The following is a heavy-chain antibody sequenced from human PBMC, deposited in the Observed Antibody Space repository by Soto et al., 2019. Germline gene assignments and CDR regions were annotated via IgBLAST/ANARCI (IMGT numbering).Heavy chain of an antibody. CDR1: GGTFSSYA. J-gene: IGHJ6*02. V-gene: IGHV1-69*01. D-gene: IGHD2-15*01. Sequence: QVQLVQSGAEVQKPGSSVKVSCKASGGTFSSYAISWVRQAPGQGLEWMGGIIPIFGTANYAQKFQGIVTITADESTSTAYIELSSLRPEDTAVYYCARALLGYCSGGSCLYYYGMDVWGQGTTVTVSS. CDR3: ARALLGYCSGGSCLYYYGMDV. CDR2: IIPIFGTA.